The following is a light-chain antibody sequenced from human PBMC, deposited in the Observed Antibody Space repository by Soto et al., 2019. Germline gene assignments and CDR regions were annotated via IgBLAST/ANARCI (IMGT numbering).Light chain of an antibody. CDR3: CSYAGISTYG. Sequence: QSALTQPASVSGSPGQSITISCTGTRSDVGSYNLVSWYQQHPGKAPKLMIYEGSKRPSGVSNRFSGSKSGNTASLTISGLQAEDEADYYCCSYAGISTYGFGTGTKVTVL. V-gene: IGLV2-23*01. J-gene: IGLJ1*01. CDR2: EGS. CDR1: RSDVGSYNL.